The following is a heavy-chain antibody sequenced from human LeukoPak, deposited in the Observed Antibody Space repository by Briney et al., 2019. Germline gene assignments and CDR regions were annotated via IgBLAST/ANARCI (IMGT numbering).Heavy chain of an antibody. D-gene: IGHD2-15*01. V-gene: IGHV4-4*07. CDR2: IYTSGST. CDR3: ASTAVVVAATSDAFDI. J-gene: IGHJ3*02. Sequence: SETLSLTCTVSGGSISSYYWSWIRQPAGKGLEWIGRIYTSGSTNYNPSLKSRVTMSEDTSKNQFSLKLSSVTAADTAVYYCASTAVVVAATSDAFDIWGQGTMVTVSS. CDR1: GGSISSYY.